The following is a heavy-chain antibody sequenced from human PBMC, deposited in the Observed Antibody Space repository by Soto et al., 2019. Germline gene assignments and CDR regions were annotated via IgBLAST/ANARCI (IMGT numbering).Heavy chain of an antibody. CDR2: ISDNGANT. CDR1: VFTFINYA. Sequence: PGGSLRLSCIASVFTFINYAMRWVRQAPGKGLEWVSTISDNGANTFIGDSMKDHFDISRDNSKNTVFLHLSTVRAEDTAIYYCARAIGADFFDYWGQGTPVTVSS. V-gene: IGHV3-23*01. J-gene: IGHJ4*02. CDR3: ARAIGADFFDY. D-gene: IGHD6-25*01.